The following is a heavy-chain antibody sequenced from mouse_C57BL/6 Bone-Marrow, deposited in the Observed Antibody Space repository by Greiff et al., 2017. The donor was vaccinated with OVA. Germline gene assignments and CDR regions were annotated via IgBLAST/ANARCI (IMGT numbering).Heavy chain of an antibody. CDR3: ASSMITRGVFAY. Sequence: EVKLVESGGGLVQPGESLKLSCESNEYEFPSHDMSWVRKTPEKRLELVAAINSDGGSTYYPDTMERRFIISRDNTKKTLYLQMSRLRSEDTALYYCASSMITRGVFAYWGQGTLVTVSA. D-gene: IGHD2-4*01. CDR1: EYEFPSHD. CDR2: INSDGGST. J-gene: IGHJ3*01. V-gene: IGHV5-2*01.